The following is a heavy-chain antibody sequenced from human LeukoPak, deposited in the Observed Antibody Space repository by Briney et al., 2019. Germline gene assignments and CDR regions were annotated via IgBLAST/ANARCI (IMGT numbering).Heavy chain of an antibody. J-gene: IGHJ1*01. CDR1: GGSLNTYF. CDR2: IYYSGST. CDR3: ARGVTGGWYGDFQH. V-gene: IGHV4-59*01. Sequence: PSETLSLTCTVSGGSLNTYFWSWIRQPPGKGLEWIGYIYYSGSTNYNPSLKSRVTISVDTSKNQFSLKLSSVTAADTAVYYCARGVTGGWYGDFQHWGQGTLVTVSS. D-gene: IGHD6-19*01.